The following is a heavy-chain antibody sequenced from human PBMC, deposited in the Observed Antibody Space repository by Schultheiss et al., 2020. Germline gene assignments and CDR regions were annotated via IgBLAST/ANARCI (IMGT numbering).Heavy chain of an antibody. CDR3: ASTYYDFWSGPVGGMDV. J-gene: IGHJ6*02. D-gene: IGHD3-3*01. Sequence: SETLSLTCTVSGGSISSSSYYWGWIRQPPGKGLEWIGSIYYSGSTYYNPSLKSRVTISVDTSKNQFSLKLSSVTAADTAVYYCASTYYDFWSGPVGGMDVWGQGTTVTVSS. CDR2: IYYSGST. CDR1: GGSISSSSYY. V-gene: IGHV4-39*01.